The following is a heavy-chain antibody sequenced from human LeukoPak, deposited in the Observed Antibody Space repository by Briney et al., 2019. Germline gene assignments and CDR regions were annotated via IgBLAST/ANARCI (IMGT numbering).Heavy chain of an antibody. D-gene: IGHD6-13*01. J-gene: IGHJ4*02. CDR1: SGFISTSNYY. Sequence: SETLSLTCTVSSGFISTSNYYWGWVRQPPGKALEWIGNNSGSTYYSPSLKSRVTISLDTSKNQFSLKLSSVTAADTAVYYCARDVVAAPGTWDYWGQGTLVTVSS. CDR3: ARDVVAAPGTWDY. V-gene: IGHV4-39*07. CDR2: NSGST.